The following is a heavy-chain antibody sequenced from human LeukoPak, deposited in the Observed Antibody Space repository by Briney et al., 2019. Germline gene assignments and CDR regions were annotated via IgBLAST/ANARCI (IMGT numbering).Heavy chain of an antibody. V-gene: IGHV3-21*04. CDR1: GFTFSSYS. D-gene: IGHD4-17*01. CDR2: ISSSSSYI. Sequence: GGSLRLSCAASGFTFSSYSMNWVRQAPGKGLEWVSSISSSSSYIYYADSVKGRFTISRDNAKNSLYLQMNSLRVDDTAVYFCARDPNGDYIGTFDMWGRGTMVSVSS. CDR3: ARDPNGDYIGTFDM. J-gene: IGHJ3*02.